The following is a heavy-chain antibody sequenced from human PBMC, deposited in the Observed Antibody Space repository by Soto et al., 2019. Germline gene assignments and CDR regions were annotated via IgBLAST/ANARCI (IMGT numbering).Heavy chain of an antibody. CDR2: ISSSGTST. D-gene: IGHD6-19*01. V-gene: IGHV3-11*05. J-gene: IGHJ4*02. Sequence: QVQLEESGGGLVKPGGSLRLSCAASGFTFSAVYMSWIRQAPNKGLEYISYISSSGTSTNYADSVKGRFTTSRDNAKNSLCLQMNSLRAKDTAVYFCARDRGAVTGQYFDYWGQGALVTVSS. CDR1: GFTFSAVY. CDR3: ARDRGAVTGQYFDY.